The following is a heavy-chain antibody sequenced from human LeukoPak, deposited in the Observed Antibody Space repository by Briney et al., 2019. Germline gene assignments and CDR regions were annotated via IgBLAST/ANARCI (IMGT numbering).Heavy chain of an antibody. V-gene: IGHV3-23*01. D-gene: IGHD3-9*01. J-gene: IGHJ4*02. Sequence: GGSLRLSCAASGFTFSSYAMSWVRQAPGKGLKWVSTINDNGAGTYYADSVKGRFTISRDNSKNTLYLQMNSLRAEDTAVYYCATGSRRYDILPGYYRPDYWGQGTLVTVSS. CDR2: INDNGAGT. CDR3: ATGSRRYDILPGYYRPDY. CDR1: GFTFSSYA.